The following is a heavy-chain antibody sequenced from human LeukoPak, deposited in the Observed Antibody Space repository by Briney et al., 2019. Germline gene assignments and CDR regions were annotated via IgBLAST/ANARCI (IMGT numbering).Heavy chain of an antibody. Sequence: SETLSLTCTVSGYSISSGYYWGWIRQPPGKGLEWIGSIYHSGSTYYNPSLKSRVTISVDTSKNQFSLKLSSVTAADTAVYYCARGHLTAPSYGIRRHYYYGMDVWGQGTTVTVSS. J-gene: IGHJ6*02. CDR1: GYSISSGYY. V-gene: IGHV4-38-2*02. CDR2: IYHSGST. CDR3: ARGHLTAPSYGIRRHYYYGMDV. D-gene: IGHD5-18*01.